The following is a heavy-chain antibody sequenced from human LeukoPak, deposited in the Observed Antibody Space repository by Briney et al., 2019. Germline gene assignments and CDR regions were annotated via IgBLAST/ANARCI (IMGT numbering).Heavy chain of an antibody. V-gene: IGHV4-39*01. CDR1: GGSISSSSYY. D-gene: IGHD3-3*01. CDR2: IYYSGST. CDR3: ARHDYDFWSGYPPGGFDY. Sequence: PSETLSLTCTVSGGSISSSSYYWGWIRQPPGKGLEWIGSIYYSGSTYYNPSLKSRVTISVDTSKNQFSLKLSSVTAADTAVYYCARHDYDFWSGYPPGGFDYWGQGTLVTVSS. J-gene: IGHJ4*02.